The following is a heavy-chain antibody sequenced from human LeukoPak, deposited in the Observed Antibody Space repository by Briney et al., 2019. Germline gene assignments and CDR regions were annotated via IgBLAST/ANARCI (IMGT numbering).Heavy chain of an antibody. J-gene: IGHJ4*02. CDR2: IESYSRII. CDR1: GFTFNTYS. Sequence: QPGGSLRLSCEASGFTFNTYSMNWVRQAPGKGLQWVSYIESYSRIIHYADSVKGRFTISRDDAENSLFLQMNSLRAEDTAIYYCARQGPNGDLDFWGQGTLVTVSS. D-gene: IGHD4-17*01. CDR3: ARQGPNGDLDF. V-gene: IGHV3-48*01.